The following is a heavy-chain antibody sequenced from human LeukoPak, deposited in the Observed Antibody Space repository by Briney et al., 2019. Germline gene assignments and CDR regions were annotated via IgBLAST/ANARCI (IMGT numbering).Heavy chain of an antibody. CDR2: IGDDGSHK. Sequence: SGGSLRLSCAASGFTFSSYGMHWVRQAPGKGLQWVAVIGDDGSHKDYVDSVKGRFTISRDNSKNTLYLQMNSLRAEDTAVYYCARDTTGHYDYWGQGTLVTVSS. D-gene: IGHD1-1*01. CDR1: GFTFSSYG. J-gene: IGHJ4*02. CDR3: ARDTTGHYDY. V-gene: IGHV3-30*19.